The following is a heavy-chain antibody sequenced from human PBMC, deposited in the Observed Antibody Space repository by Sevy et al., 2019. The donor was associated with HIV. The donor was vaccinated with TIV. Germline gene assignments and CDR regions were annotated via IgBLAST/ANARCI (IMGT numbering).Heavy chain of an antibody. V-gene: IGHV4-34*01. CDR1: GGSFSDFY. D-gene: IGHD3-22*01. CDR2: INRSGST. J-gene: IGHJ4*02. CDR3: ARVGGYYDKGFDS. Sequence: SETLSLTCAVFGGSFSDFYWSWIRQPPGKGLKWIGEINRSGSTNYNPSLKSRVTISVDTSKNQFSLKLSSVTAADTAVYFCARVGGYYDKGFDSWGQRTLVTVSS.